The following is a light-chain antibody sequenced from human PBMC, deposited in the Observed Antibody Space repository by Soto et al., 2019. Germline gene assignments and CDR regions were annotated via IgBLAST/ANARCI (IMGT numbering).Light chain of an antibody. CDR2: DVS. CDR3: QQYNRYWT. Sequence: DIQMTQSPSTLSASIGDRVTITCRAGQSLDNYVACYLQKPGKAPKLLIYDVSSLQSGVPSRFSGSGSETEFTLTISSLLPDDFATYYCQQYNRYWTFGQGTKVDIK. V-gene: IGKV1-5*01. J-gene: IGKJ1*01. CDR1: QSLDNY.